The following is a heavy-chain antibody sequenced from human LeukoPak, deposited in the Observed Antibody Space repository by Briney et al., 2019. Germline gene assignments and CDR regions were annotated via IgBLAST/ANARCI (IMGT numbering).Heavy chain of an antibody. CDR2: ISAYNGNT. CDR1: GYTFTSYG. D-gene: IGHD2-2*01. J-gene: IGHJ6*02. Sequence: GASVKVSCKASGYTFTSYGISWVRQAPGQGLEWMGWISAYNGNTNYAQKFQGRVTITADESTSTAYMELSSLRSEDTAVYYCARVSDIVVVPAAVNWNYYYYYGMDVWGQGTTVTVSS. V-gene: IGHV1-18*01. CDR3: ARVSDIVVVPAAVNWNYYYYYGMDV.